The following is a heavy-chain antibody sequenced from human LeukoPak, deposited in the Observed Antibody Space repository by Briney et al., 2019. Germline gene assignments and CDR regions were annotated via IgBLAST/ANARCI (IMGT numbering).Heavy chain of an antibody. CDR3: ARGAYSSSV. CDR2: IYYSGST. J-gene: IGHJ4*02. D-gene: IGHD6-13*01. Sequence: SQTLSLTCTVSGGSISSSSYYWSWIRQPPGKGLEWIGYIYYSGSTNYNPSLKSRVTISVDTSKNQFSLKLSSVTAADTAVYYCARGAYSSSVWGQGTLVTVSS. V-gene: IGHV4-61*01. CDR1: GGSISSSSYY.